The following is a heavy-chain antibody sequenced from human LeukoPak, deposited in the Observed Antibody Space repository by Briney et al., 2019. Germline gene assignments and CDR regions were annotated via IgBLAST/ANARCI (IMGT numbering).Heavy chain of an antibody. CDR1: GGSFSGYY. CDR3: ARGNPPNYAYVWGSYRPQFDY. V-gene: IGHV4-34*01. Sequence: KPSETLSLTCAVYGGSFSGYYWSWIRQPPGKGLEWIGEINHSGSTNYNPSLKSRVTISVDTPKNQFSLELSSVTATDTAVYYCARGNPPNYAYVWGSYRPQFDYWGQGTLVTVSS. D-gene: IGHD3-16*02. J-gene: IGHJ4*02. CDR2: INHSGST.